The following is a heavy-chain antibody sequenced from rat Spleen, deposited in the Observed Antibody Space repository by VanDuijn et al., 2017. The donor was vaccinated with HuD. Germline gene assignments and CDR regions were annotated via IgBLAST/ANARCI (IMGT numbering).Heavy chain of an antibody. CDR2: INGAGST. D-gene: IGHD1-1*01. CDR1: GYSIKRSYR. J-gene: IGHJ1*01. V-gene: IGHV3-3*01. Sequence: EVQLQESGPGLVKPSQSLSLTCSVTGYSIKRSYRWNWIRKFPGNKLEWMGYINGAGSTNYNPSLKSRISITRDISKNQFFLQVNSVTTEDTATYYCARWDYYSPRWYFDFWGPGTMVTVSS. CDR3: ARWDYYSPRWYFDF.